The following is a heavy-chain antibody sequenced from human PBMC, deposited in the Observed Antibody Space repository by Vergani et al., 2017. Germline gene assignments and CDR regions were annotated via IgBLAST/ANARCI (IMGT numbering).Heavy chain of an antibody. CDR3: AKDMGSYGSSPYYYYMDV. CDR2: ISWNSGSI. J-gene: IGHJ6*03. D-gene: IGHD5-18*01. CDR1: GFTFDDYA. Sequence: EVQLVESGGGLVQPGRSLRLSCAASGFTFDDYAMHWVRQAPGKGLEWVSGISWNSGSIGYADSVKGRFTISRDNAKNSLYLQMNSLRTEDTALYYCAKDMGSYGSSPYYYYMDVWGKGTTVTVSS. V-gene: IGHV3-9*01.